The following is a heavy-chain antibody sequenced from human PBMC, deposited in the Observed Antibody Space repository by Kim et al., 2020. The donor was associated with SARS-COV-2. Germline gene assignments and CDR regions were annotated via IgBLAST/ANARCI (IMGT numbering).Heavy chain of an antibody. D-gene: IGHD3-9*01. CDR2: IKSKTDGGTT. J-gene: IGHJ6*02. CDR3: TTLLRYFDWLAVKYYYYGMDV. CDR1: GFTFSNAW. V-gene: IGHV3-15*01. Sequence: GGSLRLSCAASGFTFSNAWMIWVRQAPGKGLEWVGRIKSKTDGGTTDYAAPVKGRFTISRDDSKNTLYLQMNSLKTEDTAVYYCTTLLRYFDWLAVKYYYYGMDVWGQGTTVTVSS.